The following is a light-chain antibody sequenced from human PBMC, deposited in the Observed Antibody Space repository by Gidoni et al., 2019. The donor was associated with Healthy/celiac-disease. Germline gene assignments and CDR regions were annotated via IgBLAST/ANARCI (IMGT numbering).Light chain of an antibody. CDR3: QQYGSSPSS. CDR1: QSVSSSY. V-gene: IGKV3-20*01. J-gene: IGKJ2*04. Sequence: EIVLTQSPGTLSLSPGERATLSCRTGQSVSSSYLAWYQQKPGQAPRLLIYGASSRATGIPDRFSGSGSGTDFTLTISRLEPEDVAVYYCQQYGSSPSSFXXXTKLEIK. CDR2: GAS.